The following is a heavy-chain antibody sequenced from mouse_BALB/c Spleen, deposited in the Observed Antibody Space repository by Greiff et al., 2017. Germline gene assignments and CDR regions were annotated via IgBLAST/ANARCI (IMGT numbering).Heavy chain of an antibody. Sequence: EVQGVESGGGLVKPGGSLKLSCAASGFTFSSYAMSWVRQTPEKRLEWVATISSGGSYTYYPDSVKGRFTISRDNAKNTLYLQMSSLRSEDTAMYYCARHGFITTEIYYAMDYWGQGTSVTVSS. CDR1: GFTFSSYA. CDR3: ARHGFITTEIYYAMDY. J-gene: IGHJ4*01. V-gene: IGHV5-9-3*01. D-gene: IGHD1-2*01. CDR2: ISSGGSYT.